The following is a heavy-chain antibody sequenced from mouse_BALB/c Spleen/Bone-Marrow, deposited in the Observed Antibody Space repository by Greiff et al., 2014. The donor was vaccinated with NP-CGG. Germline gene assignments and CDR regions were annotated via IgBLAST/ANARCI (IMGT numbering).Heavy chain of an antibody. CDR3: ARGGYGSTFYFDY. V-gene: IGHV1S34*01. J-gene: IGHJ2*01. Sequence: LVKTGASVKISCKASGYSFTGYYIHWVKQSHGKSLEWIGYISCYNGATSYNQKFKGKVTFTVDTSSSTAYMQFNSLTSEDAAVYYCARGGYGSTFYFDYWGQGTTLTVSS. CDR1: GYSFTGYY. CDR2: ISCYNGAT. D-gene: IGHD1-1*01.